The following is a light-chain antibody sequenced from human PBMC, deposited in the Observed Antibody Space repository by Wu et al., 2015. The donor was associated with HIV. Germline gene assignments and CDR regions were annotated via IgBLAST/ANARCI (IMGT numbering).Light chain of an antibody. CDR3: QQSHSIPRT. Sequence: DIQMTQSPSSLSASVGDRVTITCRASQNIITFLNWYQQKPGKAPKLLIYSSSYLQDGVPSRFSGSGSGTDFTLTLNSLQVEDIATYYCQQSHSIPRTFGQGDQSRDQ. CDR1: QNIITF. V-gene: IGKV1-39*01. CDR2: SSS. J-gene: IGKJ1*01.